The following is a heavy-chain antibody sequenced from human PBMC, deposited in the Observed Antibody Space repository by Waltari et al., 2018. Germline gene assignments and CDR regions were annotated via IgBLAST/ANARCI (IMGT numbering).Heavy chain of an antibody. J-gene: IGHJ5*02. V-gene: IGHV1-18*01. CDR1: GTTLTSYQ. Sequence: QIQLVQSGAELQQPGDSATVPCSASGTTLTSYQFGWVRQAPGQGPGWVGWIIPNDENTLYARKVQGRVTMTTDTSTDTAYMELRNLRSDDTAVYYCGLQPNSWVYTWFDPWGQGTLVTVSS. D-gene: IGHD6-13*01. CDR2: IIPNDENT. CDR3: GLQPNSWVYTWFDP.